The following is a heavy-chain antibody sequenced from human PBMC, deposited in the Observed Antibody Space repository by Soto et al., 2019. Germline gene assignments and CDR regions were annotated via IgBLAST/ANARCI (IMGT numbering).Heavy chain of an antibody. D-gene: IGHD6-13*01. CDR3: AREDYLVQQLALHDAFDI. Sequence: QLGGSLRLSCAASGFTFSSYWMSWVRQAPGKGLEWVANIKQDGSEKYYVDSVKGRFTISRDNAKNSLYLQMNSLRAEDTAVYYCAREDYLVQQLALHDAFDIWGQGTMVTVSS. CDR1: GFTFSSYW. V-gene: IGHV3-7*01. J-gene: IGHJ3*02. CDR2: IKQDGSEK.